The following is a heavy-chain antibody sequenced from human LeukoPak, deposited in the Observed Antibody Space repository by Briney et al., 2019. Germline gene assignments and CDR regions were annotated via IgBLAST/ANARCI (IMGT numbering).Heavy chain of an antibody. CDR1: GYTFTSYG. CDR2: ISAYNGNT. CDR3: ARDHSAGGYGGNSGVRSKRSNYMDV. D-gene: IGHD4-23*01. J-gene: IGHJ6*03. Sequence: ASVKVSCKASGYTFTSYGISWVRQAPGQGLEWMGWISAYNGNTNYAQKLQGRVTMTTDTSTSTAYMELRSLRSEDTAVYYCARDHSAGGYGGNSGVRSKRSNYMDVWGKGTTVTISS. V-gene: IGHV1-18*01.